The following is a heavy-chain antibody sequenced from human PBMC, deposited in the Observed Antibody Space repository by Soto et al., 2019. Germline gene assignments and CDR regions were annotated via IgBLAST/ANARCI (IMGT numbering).Heavy chain of an antibody. CDR3: ARQKFDEESQLRYFDWSLLPTLNYFDY. D-gene: IGHD3-9*01. CDR1: GGSISSSSYY. Sequence: SSETLSLTCTVSGGSISSSSYYWGWIRQPPGKGLEWIGSIYYSGSTYYNPSLKSRVTISVDTSKNQFSLKLSSVTAADTAVYYCARQKFDEESQLRYFDWSLLPTLNYFDYWGQGTLVTVSS. V-gene: IGHV4-39*01. CDR2: IYYSGST. J-gene: IGHJ4*02.